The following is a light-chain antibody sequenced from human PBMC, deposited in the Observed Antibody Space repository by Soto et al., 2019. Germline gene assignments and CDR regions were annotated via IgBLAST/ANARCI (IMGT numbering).Light chain of an antibody. CDR2: LGS. V-gene: IGKV2-28*01. J-gene: IGKJ1*01. CDR3: MQAVQTPRT. CDR1: QSLLQSDGDYS. Sequence: DIVMTQSPLSLVVTPGEPASISCRSSQSLLQSDGDYSLDWYLQKPGQSPQLLIYLGSNRASGVPYRFSGSGSGTDFTLKISRVEAEDVGVYYCMQAVQTPRTFGQGTKVEIK.